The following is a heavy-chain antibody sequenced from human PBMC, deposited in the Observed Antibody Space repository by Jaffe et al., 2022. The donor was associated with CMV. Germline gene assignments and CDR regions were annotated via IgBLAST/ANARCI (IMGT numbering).Heavy chain of an antibody. V-gene: IGHV4-59*08. CDR1: GGSISSYY. CDR3: ARSYDSSGYYYSWFDP. D-gene: IGHD3-22*01. CDR2: IYYSGST. J-gene: IGHJ5*02. Sequence: QVQLQESGPGLVKPSETLSLTCTVSGGSISSYYWSWIRQPPGKGLEWIGYIYYSGSTNYNPSLKSRVTISVDTSKNQFSLKLSSVTAADTAVYYCARSYDSSGYYYSWFDPWGQGTLVTVSS.